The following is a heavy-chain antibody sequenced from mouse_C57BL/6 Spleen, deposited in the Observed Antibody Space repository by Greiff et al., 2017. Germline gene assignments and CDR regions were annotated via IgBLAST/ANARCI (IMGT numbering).Heavy chain of an antibody. Sequence: DVQLQESGGGLVQPGGSMKLSCVASGFTFSNYWMNWVRQSPEKGLEWVAQIRLKSDNYATHYAESVKGRFTNSRDDSKSSVYLQLYNLRAEDTGIYYSISTMDYAMDDWGQGTSVTVSS. CDR2: IRLKSDNYAT. D-gene: IGHD2-1*01. J-gene: IGHJ4*01. V-gene: IGHV6-3*01. CDR1: GFTFSNYW. CDR3: ISTMDYAMDD.